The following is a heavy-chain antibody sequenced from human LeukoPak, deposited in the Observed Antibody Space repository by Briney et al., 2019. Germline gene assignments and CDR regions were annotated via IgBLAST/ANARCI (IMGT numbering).Heavy chain of an antibody. CDR3: VRGFPFPPGIDY. V-gene: IGHV3-74*01. Sequence: PGGSLRLSCAASGFTFSTYCMHWVRQPPGKGLVWVSQICTDGGSIKYADSVRGRFTISRDNAKNTLYLQMNSLRAEDTAVYYCVRGFPFPPGIDYWAREPLVTVS. J-gene: IGHJ4*02. D-gene: IGHD3-10*01. CDR1: GFTFSTYC. CDR2: ICTDGGSI.